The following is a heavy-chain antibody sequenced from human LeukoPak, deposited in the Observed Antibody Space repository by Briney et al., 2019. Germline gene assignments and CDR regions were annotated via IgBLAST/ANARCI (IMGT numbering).Heavy chain of an antibody. Sequence: HPGGCLRLSCAASGFTVSSNYMSWVRQAPGKGLEWVSVIYSGGSTYYADSVKGRFTISRDNSKNTLYLQMNSLRAEDTAVYYCARSHCSGGSCREYFQHWGQGTLVTVSS. CDR1: GFTVSSNY. CDR2: IYSGGST. CDR3: ARSHCSGGSCREYFQH. V-gene: IGHV3-53*01. D-gene: IGHD2-15*01. J-gene: IGHJ1*01.